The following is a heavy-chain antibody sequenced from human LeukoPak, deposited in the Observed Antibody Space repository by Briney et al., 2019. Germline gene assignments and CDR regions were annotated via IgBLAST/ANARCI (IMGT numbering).Heavy chain of an antibody. J-gene: IGHJ6*03. D-gene: IGHD2-2*01. V-gene: IGHV3-30*02. CDR3: AKRPQLLRGYYYYYMDV. Sequence: GGSLRLSCAASGFTFSSYGMHWVRQAPGKGLEWVAFIRYDGSNKYYADAVKGRFTISRYNSKNTLYLQMNSLRAEDTAVYYCAKRPQLLRGYYYYYMDVWGKGTTVTVSS. CDR2: IRYDGSNK. CDR1: GFTFSSYG.